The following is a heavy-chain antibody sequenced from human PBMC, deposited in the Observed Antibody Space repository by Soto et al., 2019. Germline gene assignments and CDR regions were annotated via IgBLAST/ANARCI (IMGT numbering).Heavy chain of an antibody. J-gene: IGHJ4*02. V-gene: IGHV4-4*07. CDR2: IYTSGST. CDR1: GGSISSYY. Sequence: PSETLSLTCTVSGGSISSYYWSWIRQPAGKGLEWIGRIYTSGSTNYNPSLKSRVTMSVDTSKNQFSLKLSSVTAADTAVYYCARDLMVRGVISFDYWGQGTLVTVSS. CDR3: ARDLMVRGVISFDY. D-gene: IGHD3-10*01.